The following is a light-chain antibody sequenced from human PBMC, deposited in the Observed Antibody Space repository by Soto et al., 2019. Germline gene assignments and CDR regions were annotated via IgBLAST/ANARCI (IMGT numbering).Light chain of an antibody. CDR3: CSYASSTWV. J-gene: IGLJ3*02. CDR2: EVS. CDR1: SSDVGGYNY. Sequence: QSALTQPASVSGSPGQSITISCTGTSSDVGGYNYVSWYQQHPGKAPKLMIYEVSERPSGVSNRFSGSKSGSSASLTISGLQAGDEADYYCCSYASSTWVFGGRTQLTVL. V-gene: IGLV2-14*01.